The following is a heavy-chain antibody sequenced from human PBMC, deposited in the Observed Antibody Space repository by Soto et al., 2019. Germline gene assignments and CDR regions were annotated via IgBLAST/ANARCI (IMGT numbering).Heavy chain of an antibody. V-gene: IGHV3-23*01. CDR2: ISRSGGTT. D-gene: IGHD6-19*01. Sequence: EVQLLESGGGLVQPGGSLRLSCEASGFTFSSFAMSWVRQAPGKGLEWVSGISRSGGTTYYADSVKGRFTISRDNSKHTLYLQVNSLRAEDTAVYYCAKAPGSGWLFDYWGQGTLVTVSS. CDR3: AKAPGSGWLFDY. J-gene: IGHJ4*02. CDR1: GFTFSSFA.